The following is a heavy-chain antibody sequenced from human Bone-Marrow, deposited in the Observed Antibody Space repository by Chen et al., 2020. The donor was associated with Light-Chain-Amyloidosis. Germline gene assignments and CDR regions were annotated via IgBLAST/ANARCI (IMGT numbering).Heavy chain of an antibody. CDR1: RDAVICSSYY. J-gene: IGHJ4*02. CDR2: IYFNGGT. Sequence: QLPLHDSGPGLLRPSETLSLTCNVSRDAVICSSYYWAWFRQSHGRGLEWIGSIYFNGGTYYNPSLKSRVNLSVDTSKSQFSINLRSLTATDTAVYFCARGSGWREGLYWGPGTLVTVSS. D-gene: IGHD1-26*01. V-gene: IGHV4-39*01. CDR3: ARGSGWREGLY.